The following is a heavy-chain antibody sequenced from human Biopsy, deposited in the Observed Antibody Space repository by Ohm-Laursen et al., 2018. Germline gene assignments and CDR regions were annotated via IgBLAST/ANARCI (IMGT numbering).Heavy chain of an antibody. CDR2: INRDKSST. D-gene: IGHD2-15*01. Sequence: GSLRLSCTASGFTFSTYWMHWVRQAPGKGLVWVSRINRDKSSTSYADFVKGRFTISRDNAKNTLYLQMNSLRAEDTAVYYCARAYPPPGRRLVVVAGDFDCWGQGTRVTVSS. CDR3: ARAYPPPGRRLVVVAGDFDC. CDR1: GFTFSTYW. J-gene: IGHJ4*02. V-gene: IGHV3-74*01.